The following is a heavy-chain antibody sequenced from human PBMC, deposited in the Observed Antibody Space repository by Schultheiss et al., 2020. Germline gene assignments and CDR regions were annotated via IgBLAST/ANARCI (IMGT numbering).Heavy chain of an antibody. D-gene: IGHD5-18*01. J-gene: IGHJ4*02. CDR1: GGSFSGYY. CDR2: INHSGST. V-gene: IGHV4-34*01. Sequence: SETLSLTCAVYGGSFSGYYWSWIRQPPGKGLEWIREINHSGSTNYNPSLKSRVTISVDTSKNQFSLKLSSVTAADTAVYYCVRERDSYAHFDYWGQGTLVTVSS. CDR3: VRERDSYAHFDY.